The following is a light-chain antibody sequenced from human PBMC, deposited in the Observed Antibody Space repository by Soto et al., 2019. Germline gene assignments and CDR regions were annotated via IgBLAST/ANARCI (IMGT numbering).Light chain of an antibody. Sequence: QPVLTQPPSVSGSPGQRVNISCTGSSSNIGAAYDVHWYQQLPDTAPKLLIYRDTNRPSGVPDRFSASKSGTSASLAITGLQAEDEAGYFCQSYDDLSGSYVFGTGTKLTVL. CDR2: RDT. CDR3: QSYDDLSGSYV. CDR1: SSNIGAAYD. J-gene: IGLJ1*01. V-gene: IGLV1-40*01.